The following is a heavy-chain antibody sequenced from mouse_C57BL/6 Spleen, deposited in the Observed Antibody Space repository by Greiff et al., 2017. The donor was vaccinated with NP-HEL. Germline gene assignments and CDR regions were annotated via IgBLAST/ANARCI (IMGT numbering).Heavy chain of an antibody. CDR2: ISDGGSYT. J-gene: IGHJ2*01. V-gene: IGHV5-4*01. CDR3: ATLNYFDY. CDR1: GFTFSSYA. Sequence: EVQLVESGGGLVKPGGSLKLSCAASGFTFSSYAMSWVRQTPEKRLEWVATISDGGSYTYYPDNVKGRFTISRDNAKNNLYLQMSHLKSEDTAMYYCATLNYFDYWGQGTTLTVSS.